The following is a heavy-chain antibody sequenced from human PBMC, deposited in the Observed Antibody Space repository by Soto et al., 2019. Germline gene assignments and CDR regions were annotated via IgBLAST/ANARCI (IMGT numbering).Heavy chain of an antibody. J-gene: IGHJ5*02. D-gene: IGHD4-17*01. V-gene: IGHV4-38-2*01. CDR3: GRKKGSGIYGNYVAA. CDR2: IYHSGSI. Sequence: XETLSLTCAVSGYSISSGGYWCWLRQPPGKGREWSGHIYHSGSIYYNPSLQRRVTRSRDTSKNELSLKLTAVTAADTAVYYCGRKKGSGIYGNYVAAWGQGTL. CDR1: GYSISSGGY.